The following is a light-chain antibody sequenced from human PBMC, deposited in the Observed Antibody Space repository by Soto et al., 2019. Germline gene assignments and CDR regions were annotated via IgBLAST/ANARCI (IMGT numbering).Light chain of an antibody. J-gene: IGKJ4*01. CDR3: QQRSNWLT. CDR2: DAS. V-gene: IGKV3-11*01. CDR1: QSVSSY. Sequence: EIVLTQSPATLSLSPGERATLSCRARQSVSSYLAWYQQKPGQAPRLLIYDASNRATGIPARYSGSGSGTDFTLTISSLEPEDFAVYYCQQRSNWLTFGGRTKVEIK.